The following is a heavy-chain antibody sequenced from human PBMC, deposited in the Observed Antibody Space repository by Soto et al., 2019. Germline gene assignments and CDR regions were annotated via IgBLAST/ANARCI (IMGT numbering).Heavy chain of an antibody. J-gene: IGHJ4*02. CDR2: INHTGST. V-gene: IGHV4-34*01. Sequence: PSDTLPLTWAVYGGSLTGHYWSWIRNPPGKGLEWIGEINHTGSTSYNPSLKSRVTISVDTSKNQFSLRLNSLTAADTAVYYCAREPNTSVNAPGTGAYWGQGTQVTVSS. CDR1: GGSLTGHY. CDR3: AREPNTSVNAPGTGAY. D-gene: IGHD2-8*02.